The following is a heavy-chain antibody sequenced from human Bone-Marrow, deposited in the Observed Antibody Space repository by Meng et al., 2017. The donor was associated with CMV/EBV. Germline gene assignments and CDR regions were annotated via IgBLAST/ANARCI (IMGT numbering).Heavy chain of an antibody. CDR2: IHPHRGDT. V-gene: IGHV1-2*02. J-gene: IGHJ4*02. Sequence: GESLKISCKASGYTFTGYYMHWVRQAPGQGLEWMGWIHPHRGDTNYAQQFQGRVTLTRDTSINTGYMELTRLTSDDTAVYYCARDNNWGPDYWGQGTLVTVSS. D-gene: IGHD7-27*01. CDR1: GYTFTGYY. CDR3: ARDNNWGPDY.